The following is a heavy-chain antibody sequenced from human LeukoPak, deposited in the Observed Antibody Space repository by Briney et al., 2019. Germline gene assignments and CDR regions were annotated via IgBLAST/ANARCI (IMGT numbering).Heavy chain of an antibody. V-gene: IGHV4-39*01. CDR2: IYYSGST. CDR1: GGSVASNGYY. J-gene: IGHJ5*02. D-gene: IGHD3-9*01. Sequence: PSETLSLTCTVSGGSVASNGYYWAWIRQPPGKGLEWIGNIYYSGSTYYNPSLKSRVTISVDTSKNQFSLKLSSVTAADTAVYYCASHYYDILTGYRAGNWFDPWGQGTLVTVSS. CDR3: ASHYYDILTGYRAGNWFDP.